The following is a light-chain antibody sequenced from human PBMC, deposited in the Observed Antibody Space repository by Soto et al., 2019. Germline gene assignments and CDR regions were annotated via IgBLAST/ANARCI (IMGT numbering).Light chain of an antibody. CDR1: SSYIGAGYD. Sequence: QSVLTQPPSVSGAPGQRVTISCTGSSSYIGAGYDVHWYQQLPGTAPKLLISGNSNRPSGVPDRFSGSKSGTSASLAITGLQAEDEADYYCQSYDSSLSGWVFGGATKLTVL. CDR2: GNS. V-gene: IGLV1-40*01. CDR3: QSYDSSLSGWV. J-gene: IGLJ3*02.